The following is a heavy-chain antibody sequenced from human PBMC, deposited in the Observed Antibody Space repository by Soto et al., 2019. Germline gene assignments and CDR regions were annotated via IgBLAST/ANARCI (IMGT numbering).Heavy chain of an antibody. V-gene: IGHV1-69*01. Sequence: QVQLVQSGAEVKKPGSSVKVSCKASGGTFSSYAISWVRQAPGQGLEWMGGIIPIFGTANYAQKFQGRVTITADESTSTAYMELSSLRSEDTAVYYCAREGGWIQLSGSPTLYDMDVCGQGTTVTVSS. CDR3: AREGGWIQLSGSPTLYDMDV. CDR1: GGTFSSYA. D-gene: IGHD5-18*01. CDR2: IIPIFGTA. J-gene: IGHJ6*02.